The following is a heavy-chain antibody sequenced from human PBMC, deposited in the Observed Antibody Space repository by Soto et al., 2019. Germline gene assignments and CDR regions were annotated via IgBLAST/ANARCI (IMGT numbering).Heavy chain of an antibody. CDR1: GYTFTSYY. J-gene: IGHJ6*02. Sequence: ASVKVSCKASGYTFTSYYMHWVRQAPGQGLEWMGIINPSGGSTSYAQKFQGRVTMTRDTSTSTVYMELSSLRSEDTAVYYCARADILIVDYYGMDVWGQGTTVTSP. CDR2: INPSGGST. V-gene: IGHV1-46*01. D-gene: IGHD3-22*01. CDR3: ARADILIVDYYGMDV.